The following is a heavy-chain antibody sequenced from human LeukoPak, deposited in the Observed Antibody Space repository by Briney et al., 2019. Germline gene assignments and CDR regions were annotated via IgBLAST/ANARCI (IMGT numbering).Heavy chain of an antibody. Sequence: GGTLRLSCTGSGCTFSDHYMTWIRQAPGKGLEWISYISSSGTTTYYADSVKGRFTISMANAKTSVYLQMEALRADDTAVYYCARVASSRGWFDPWGHGTLVTVSS. V-gene: IGHV3-11*01. CDR3: ARVASSRGWFDP. CDR1: GCTFSDHY. J-gene: IGHJ5*02. D-gene: IGHD3-10*01. CDR2: ISSSGTTT.